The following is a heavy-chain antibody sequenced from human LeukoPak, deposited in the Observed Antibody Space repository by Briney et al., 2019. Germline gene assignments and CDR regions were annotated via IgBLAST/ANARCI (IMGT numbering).Heavy chain of an antibody. Sequence: GGSLRLSCAASGFTFSSYGMHWVRQAPGKGLEWVAVISYDGSNKYYADSVKGRFTISRDNSNNTLFLLMNSLRAEDTAVYYCAKYMSSGSWGQGTLVTVSS. J-gene: IGHJ5*02. CDR1: GFTFSSYG. CDR3: AKYMSSGS. V-gene: IGHV3-30*18. D-gene: IGHD6-19*01. CDR2: ISYDGSNK.